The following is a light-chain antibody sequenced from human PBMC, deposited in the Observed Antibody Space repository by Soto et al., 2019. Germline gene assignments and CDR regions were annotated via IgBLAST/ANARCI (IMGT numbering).Light chain of an antibody. CDR1: QNITNNY. V-gene: IGKV3-20*01. CDR3: QQHGNSPRT. J-gene: IGKJ1*01. Sequence: EIVLTQSPGTLSLSPGERATLPCRASQNITNNYVAWYQHKPGQAPRLLIYGASSRATGIPVRFSGSGSGTDFTLTISRLEPEDFAVYYWQQHGNSPRTFGQGTKVEIK. CDR2: GAS.